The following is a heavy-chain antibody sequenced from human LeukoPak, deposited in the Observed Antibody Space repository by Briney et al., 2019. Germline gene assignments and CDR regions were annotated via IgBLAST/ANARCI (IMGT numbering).Heavy chain of an antibody. CDR3: ARGAHIVVVPAATGADYFDS. V-gene: IGHV3-30-3*01. D-gene: IGHD2-2*01. J-gene: IGHJ4*02. CDR2: ISYGGSNK. Sequence: GGSLRLSCAASGFTFSSYAIHWVRQAPGKGLEWVAVISYGGSNKYYADSVEGRFTISRDNSKNTLYLQMNSLRAEDTAVYYCARGAHIVVVPAATGADYFDSWGQGTLVTVSS. CDR1: GFTFSSYA.